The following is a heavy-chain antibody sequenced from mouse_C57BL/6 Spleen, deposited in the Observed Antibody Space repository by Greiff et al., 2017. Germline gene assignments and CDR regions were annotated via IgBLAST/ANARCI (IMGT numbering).Heavy chain of an antibody. CDR2: ISSGGSYT. CDR1: GFTFSSYG. Sequence: DVKLVESGGDLVKPGGSLKLSCAASGFTFSSYGMSWVRQTPDKRLEWVATISSGGSYTYYPDSVKGRFTISRDNAKNTLYLQMSSLKSEDTAMYYCARREGYYFDYWGQGTTLTVSS. CDR3: ARREGYYFDY. J-gene: IGHJ2*01. V-gene: IGHV5-6*02.